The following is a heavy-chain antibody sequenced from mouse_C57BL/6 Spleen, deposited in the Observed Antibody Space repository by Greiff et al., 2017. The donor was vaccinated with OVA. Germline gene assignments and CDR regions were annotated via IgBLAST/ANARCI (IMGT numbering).Heavy chain of an antibody. CDR2: IDPEDGDT. V-gene: IGHV14-1*01. CDR1: GFNIKDYY. D-gene: IGHD1-1*01. CDR3: TTVTTVDWYFDV. J-gene: IGHJ1*03. Sequence: VQLQQSGAELVRPGASVKLSCTASGFNIKDYYMHWVKQRPEQGLEWIGRIDPEDGDTEYAPKFPGKATMTADTSSNTAYLQLSSLTSEDTAVYYCTTVTTVDWYFDVWGTGTTVTVSS.